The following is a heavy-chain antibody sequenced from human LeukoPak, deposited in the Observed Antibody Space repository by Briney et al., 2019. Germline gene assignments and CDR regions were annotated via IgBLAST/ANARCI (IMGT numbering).Heavy chain of an antibody. CDR2: ISSSSSTI. CDR1: GFTFSSYS. J-gene: IGHJ6*02. CDR3: ARDRGIFITMMDV. Sequence: GGSLRLSCAASGFTFSSYSMNWVRQAPGKGLEWVSYISSSSSTIYYADSVKGRFTISRDNAKNSLYLQMNSLRAEDTAVYYCARDRGIFITMMDVWGQGTTVTVSS. V-gene: IGHV3-48*01. D-gene: IGHD3-10*01.